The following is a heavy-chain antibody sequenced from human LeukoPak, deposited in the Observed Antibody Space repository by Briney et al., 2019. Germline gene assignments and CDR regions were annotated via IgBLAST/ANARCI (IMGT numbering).Heavy chain of an antibody. CDR2: IYYSGST. CDR1: GGSISSSSYY. J-gene: IGHJ6*03. V-gene: IGHV4-31*03. CDR3: ARTEYSNYAYYYYYMDV. Sequence: PSETLSLTCTVSGGSISSSSYYWSWIRQHPGKGLEWIGYIYYSGSTYYNPSLKSRVTISVDTSKNQFSLKLSSVTAADTAVYYCARTEYSNYAYYYYYMDVWGKGTTVTVSS. D-gene: IGHD4-11*01.